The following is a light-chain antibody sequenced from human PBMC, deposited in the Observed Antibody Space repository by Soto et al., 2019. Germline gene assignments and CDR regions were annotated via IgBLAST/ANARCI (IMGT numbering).Light chain of an antibody. J-gene: IGLJ1*01. CDR2: TNN. CDR1: GSNIGSNT. Sequence: QSVLTQPPSASGTPGQRITISCFGSGSNIGSNTVTWYQQLPRTAPKLLIYTNNQRPSGVPDRFSGSKSGTSAYLAISWLQSGDEADYYCATWDDSLNGYVFGTGTKLTVL. V-gene: IGLV1-44*01. CDR3: ATWDDSLNGYV.